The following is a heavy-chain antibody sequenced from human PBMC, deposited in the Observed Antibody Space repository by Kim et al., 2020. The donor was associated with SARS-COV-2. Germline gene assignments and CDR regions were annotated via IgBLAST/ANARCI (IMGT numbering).Heavy chain of an antibody. D-gene: IGHD3-9*01. V-gene: IGHV1-8*01. CDR2: MNPNSGNT. Sequence: ASVKVSCKASGYTFTSYDINWVRQATGQGLEWMGWMNPNSGNTGYAQKFQGRVTMTRNTSISTAYMELCSLRSEDTAVYYCARAVYDILTGYLVYYFDYWGQGTLVTVSS. CDR3: ARAVYDILTGYLVYYFDY. CDR1: GYTFTSYD. J-gene: IGHJ4*02.